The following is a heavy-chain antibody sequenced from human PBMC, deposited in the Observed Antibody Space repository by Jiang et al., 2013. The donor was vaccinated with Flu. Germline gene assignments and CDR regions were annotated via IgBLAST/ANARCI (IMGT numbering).Heavy chain of an antibody. CDR2: IYVSGST. CDR1: GGSISSSSYY. D-gene: IGHD1-7*01. Sequence: GSGLVKPSQTLSLTCIVSGGSISSSSYYWSWIRQPAGKGLQWIGRIYVSGSTHYDPSLKSRVTIALDKSKNQFSLKLNSVTAADTAVYYCARDRLTYNWNSAPMDVWGQGTTVTVAS. CDR3: ARDRLTYNWNSAPMDV. J-gene: IGHJ6*02. V-gene: IGHV4-61*02.